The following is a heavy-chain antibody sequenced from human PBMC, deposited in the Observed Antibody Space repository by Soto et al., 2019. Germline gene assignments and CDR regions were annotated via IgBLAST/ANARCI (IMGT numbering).Heavy chain of an antibody. CDR1: GYTFINYA. D-gene: IGHD3-10*01. V-gene: IGHV1-3*01. CDR3: ARGQVRNWFDP. CDR2: INAANGNT. Sequence: ASVKVSCKASGYTFINYAIQLGRQAPGQRLEWMGWINAANGNTKYLQKFQSRVTITRHTAASTAYMALSSLKSEDTDVYYCARGQVRNWFDPWGQGTMVTVSS. J-gene: IGHJ5*02.